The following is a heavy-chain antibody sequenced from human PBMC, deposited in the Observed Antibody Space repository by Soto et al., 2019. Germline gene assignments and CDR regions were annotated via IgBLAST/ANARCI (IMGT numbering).Heavy chain of an antibody. V-gene: IGHV3-23*01. Sequence: GGSLRLSCAASGLTFSSYAMSWVRQAPGKGLEWVSAISGSGGSAYYADSVKGRFTISRDNSKNTLYLQMNSLRVEDTAVYYCAKRGDDFWSGYYYYFDYWGLGTLVTVSS. J-gene: IGHJ4*02. CDR3: AKRGDDFWSGYYYYFDY. CDR1: GLTFSSYA. D-gene: IGHD3-3*01. CDR2: ISGSGGSA.